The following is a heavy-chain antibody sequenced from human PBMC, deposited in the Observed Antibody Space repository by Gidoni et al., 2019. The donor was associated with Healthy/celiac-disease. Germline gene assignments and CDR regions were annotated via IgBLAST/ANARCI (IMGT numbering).Heavy chain of an antibody. J-gene: IGHJ4*02. D-gene: IGHD6-13*01. Sequence: QVQLVESGGGVVQPGRSLRLSCAASGFTFSSYGMHWVRQAPGKGLEGVAVISYDGSKKYYADSVKGRFTISRDNSKNTLYLQMNSLRAEDTAVYYCAKEGYSSSWNDYWGQGTLVTVSS. CDR2: ISYDGSKK. CDR1: GFTFSSYG. CDR3: AKEGYSSSWNDY. V-gene: IGHV3-30*18.